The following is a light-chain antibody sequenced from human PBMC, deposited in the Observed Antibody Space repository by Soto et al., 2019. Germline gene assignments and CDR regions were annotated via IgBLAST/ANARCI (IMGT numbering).Light chain of an antibody. Sequence: ENVLTQSAGTLSLSPGERATLSCRASQSVSRNYLAWYQQKPGQAPRLLIYSASSRATGVPDRFSGSGSGTDFTLTISRLEPEDFAVYYCHQYGSLPRTFDQGTKVEI. CDR3: HQYGSLPRT. CDR2: SAS. CDR1: QSVSRNY. J-gene: IGKJ1*01. V-gene: IGKV3-20*01.